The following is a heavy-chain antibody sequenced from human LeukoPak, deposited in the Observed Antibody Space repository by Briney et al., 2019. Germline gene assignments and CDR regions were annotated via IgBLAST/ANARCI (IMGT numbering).Heavy chain of an antibody. D-gene: IGHD6-19*01. Sequence: PGGSLRLSCAASGFTFSSYAMHWVRQAPGKGLEWVAVISYDGSNKCYADSVKGRFTISRDNSKNTLYLQMNSLRAEDTAVYYCARDSSGWYVYYFDYWGQGTLVTVSS. V-gene: IGHV3-30-3*01. CDR1: GFTFSSYA. CDR3: ARDSSGWYVYYFDY. CDR2: ISYDGSNK. J-gene: IGHJ4*02.